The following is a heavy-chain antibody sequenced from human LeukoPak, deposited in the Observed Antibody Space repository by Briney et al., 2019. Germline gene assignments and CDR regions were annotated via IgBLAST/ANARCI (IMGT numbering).Heavy chain of an antibody. V-gene: IGHV4-30-2*01. J-gene: IGHJ5*02. CDR3: ARDPYSSSSKAFDP. D-gene: IGHD6-6*01. CDR2: IYHSGST. Sequence: SQTLSLTCTVSGGSISSGGYYWSWIRQPPGKGLEWIGYIYHSGSTYYNPSLKSRVTISVDRSKNQFSLKLSSVTAADTAVYYCARDPYSSSSKAFDPWGQGTLVTVSS. CDR1: GGSISSGGYY.